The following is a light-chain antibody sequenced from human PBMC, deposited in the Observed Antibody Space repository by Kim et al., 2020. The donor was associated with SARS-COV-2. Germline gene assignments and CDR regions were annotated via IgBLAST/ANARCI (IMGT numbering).Light chain of an antibody. J-gene: IGLJ1*01. Sequence: QSALTQPASVSGSPGQSITISCTGTSSDVGGYNYVSWYQQYPGKAPNLMLYDVTNRPSGVSNRFSGSKSGNTASLTISGLQAEDEADYYCSSYRSSGYVFGTGTKVTVL. CDR3: SSYRSSGYV. CDR2: DVT. CDR1: SSDVGGYNY. V-gene: IGLV2-14*03.